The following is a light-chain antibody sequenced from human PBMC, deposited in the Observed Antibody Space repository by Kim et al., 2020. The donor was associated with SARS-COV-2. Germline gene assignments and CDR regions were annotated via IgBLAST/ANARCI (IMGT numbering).Light chain of an antibody. CDR2: AAP. CDR3: EQYNRYPWT. J-gene: IGKJ1*01. Sequence: ASRGDRDTTSRAGSERISRYFCWCQKKRGETPQRLIYAAPTLRRGGPSRGCGGGAGRETTLTTSCLQSEEIAKYYCEQYNRYPWTFGEGTKVDIK. CDR1: ERISRY. V-gene: IGKV1-8*01.